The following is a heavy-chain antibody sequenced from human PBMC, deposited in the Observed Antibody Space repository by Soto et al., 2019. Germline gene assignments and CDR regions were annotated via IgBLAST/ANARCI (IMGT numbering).Heavy chain of an antibody. V-gene: IGHV1-69*01. J-gene: IGHJ5*02. CDR1: GGTFSSYA. CDR2: IIPIFGTA. Sequence: QVQLVQSGAEVKKPGSSVKVSCKASGGTFSSYAISWVRQAPGQGLEWMGGIIPIFGTANYAQKFQGRVTITADESTSTAYMELSSLRAEDTAVYYCARVGRHCSGCSCYSWFDPWGQGTLVTVSS. D-gene: IGHD2-15*01. CDR3: ARVGRHCSGCSCYSWFDP.